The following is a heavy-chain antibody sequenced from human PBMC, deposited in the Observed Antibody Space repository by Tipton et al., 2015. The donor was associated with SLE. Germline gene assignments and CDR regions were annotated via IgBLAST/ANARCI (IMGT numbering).Heavy chain of an antibody. D-gene: IGHD2-21*02. CDR2: IYSSGGT. CDR3: ARLGVVVTAIDY. Sequence: TLSLTCTVSGGSINNYYWSWIRQPPGKGLEWIGYIYSSGGTYYNPSLKSRVTISVDTSKNQFSLKLSSVTAADTAVYYCARLGVVVTAIDYWGQGTLVTVSS. J-gene: IGHJ4*02. V-gene: IGHV4-4*08. CDR1: GGSINNYY.